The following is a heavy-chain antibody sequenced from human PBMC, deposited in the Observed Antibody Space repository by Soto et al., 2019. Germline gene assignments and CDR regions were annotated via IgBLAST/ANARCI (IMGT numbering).Heavy chain of an antibody. V-gene: IGHV4-39*01. CDR2: IYYSGNT. Sequence: QLQLQESGPGLLRPSETLSLTCTVSGGSLGSSSYYWGWIRQSPGKGLEWIGNIYYSGNTFYNPSLKSRVTISVDTSKNQLYLHLSAVTAADTAIFYCASIVAPGTTHFDFWGQGTLVTVSS. D-gene: IGHD6-13*01. CDR3: ASIVAPGTTHFDF. CDR1: GGSLGSSSYY. J-gene: IGHJ4*02.